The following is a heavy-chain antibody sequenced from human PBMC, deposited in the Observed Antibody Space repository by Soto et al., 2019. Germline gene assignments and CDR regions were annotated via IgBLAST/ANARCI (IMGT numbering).Heavy chain of an antibody. Sequence: APVKVSCKASGYTFTSYGISWVRQAPGQGLEWMGWISAYNGNTNYAQKLQGRVTMTTDTSTSTAYMELRSLRSDDTAVYYCGIDSGYDNFDYWGQGTLVTVSS. CDR2: ISAYNGNT. V-gene: IGHV1-18*01. CDR3: GIDSGYDNFDY. D-gene: IGHD5-12*01. J-gene: IGHJ4*02. CDR1: GYTFTSYG.